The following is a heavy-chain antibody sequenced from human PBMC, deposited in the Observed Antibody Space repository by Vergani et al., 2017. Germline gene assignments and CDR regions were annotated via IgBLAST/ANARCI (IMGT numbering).Heavy chain of an antibody. Sequence: QVQLVQSGAEVKKPGASVKVSCKASGYTFTSYGISWVRQAPGQGLEWMGRIIPIFGTANYAQKFQGRVTITADKSTSTAYMELSSLRSEDTAVYYCARVSTTVVTPSVPLPWXFDLWGRGTLVTVSS. D-gene: IGHD4-23*01. CDR3: ARVSTTVVTPSVPLPWXFDL. CDR2: IIPIFGTA. CDR1: GYTFTSYG. V-gene: IGHV1-69*06. J-gene: IGHJ2*01.